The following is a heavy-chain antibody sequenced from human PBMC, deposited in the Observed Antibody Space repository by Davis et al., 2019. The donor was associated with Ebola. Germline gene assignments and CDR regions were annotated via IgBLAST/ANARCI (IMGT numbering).Heavy chain of an antibody. D-gene: IGHD5-18*01. J-gene: IGHJ4*02. CDR1: GGSFSGYY. Sequence: SETLSLTCAVYGGSFSGYYWSRIRQSPGKGLEWIGEINHSGSTNYNPSLKSRVTISVDTSKNQFSLKLSSVTAADTAVYYCAVGVGSYGSDYWGQGTLVTVSS. CDR2: INHSGST. V-gene: IGHV4-34*01. CDR3: AVGVGSYGSDY.